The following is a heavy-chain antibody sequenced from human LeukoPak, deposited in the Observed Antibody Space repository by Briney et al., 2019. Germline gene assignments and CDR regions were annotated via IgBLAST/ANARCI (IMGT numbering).Heavy chain of an antibody. Sequence: PGGSLRLSCAASGFTFSSYSMNWVRQAPGKGLEWVSSITSSSSSIYYADSVKGRFTISRDNAKNSLYLQVNSLRAEDTAVYYCARDLSLAYWGQGTLVTVSS. V-gene: IGHV3-21*01. CDR2: ITSSSSSI. J-gene: IGHJ4*02. CDR1: GFTFSSYS. CDR3: ARDLSLAY.